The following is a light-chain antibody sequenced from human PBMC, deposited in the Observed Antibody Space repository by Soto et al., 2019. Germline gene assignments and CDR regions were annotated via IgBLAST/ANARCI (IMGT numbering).Light chain of an antibody. CDR3: SSYTSSSTSVV. V-gene: IGLV2-14*01. J-gene: IGLJ2*01. Sequence: QSVLTQPASVSGSPGQTITISCTGTSSDVGGYNYVSWYQQHPGKAPKLMIYDVSNRPSGVSNRFSGSKSGNTASLTISGLQPEDESDYYCSSYTSSSTSVVFGGGTKLTVL. CDR1: SSDVGGYNY. CDR2: DVS.